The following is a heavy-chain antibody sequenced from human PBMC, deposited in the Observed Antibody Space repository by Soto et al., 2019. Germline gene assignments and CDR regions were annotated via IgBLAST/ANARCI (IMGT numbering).Heavy chain of an antibody. D-gene: IGHD1-26*01. CDR2: INQDGSEK. CDR3: SGGVGGAF. V-gene: IGHV3-7*04. CDR1: ESTVSRDW. Sequence: EVHLVESGGGLVQTGGSLRLSCAIFESTVSRDWMNWVRQAPGKGLEWVAHINQDGSEKYYVDSVKGRFTISRDNAKKSLYLPMNSLRPDDPGVYCWSGGVGGAFWGQGTLVTVSS. J-gene: IGHJ4*02.